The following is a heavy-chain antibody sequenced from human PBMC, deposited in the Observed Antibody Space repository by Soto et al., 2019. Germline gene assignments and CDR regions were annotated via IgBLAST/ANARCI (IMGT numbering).Heavy chain of an antibody. V-gene: IGHV3-23*01. Sequence: PGGSLRLSCAASGFTFSSYAMSWVRQAPGKGLEWVSAISGSGGSTYYADSVKGRFTISRDNSKNTLYLQMNSLRAEDTAVYYCAKAGGVYARLLYYFEYWGQGTLVTVSS. J-gene: IGHJ4*02. CDR3: AKAGGVYARLLYYFEY. CDR2: ISGSGGST. CDR1: GFTFSSYA. D-gene: IGHD2-8*01.